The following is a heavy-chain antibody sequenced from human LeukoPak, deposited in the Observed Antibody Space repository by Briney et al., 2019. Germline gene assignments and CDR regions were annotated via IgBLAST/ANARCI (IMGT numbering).Heavy chain of an antibody. CDR2: VYYSGNT. J-gene: IGHJ3*01. V-gene: IGHV4-31*03. D-gene: IGHD5-24*01. CDR1: GGSINSAGYY. CDR3: ARDASLQTGAFDV. Sequence: SQTLSLTCSVSGGSINSAGYYWTWIRQHPGKGLEWIGFVYYSGNTYYNPFLKSRITISLDTSKNQFSLKLRSVTAADTAVYYCARDASLQTGAFDVWGQGTMVTVSS.